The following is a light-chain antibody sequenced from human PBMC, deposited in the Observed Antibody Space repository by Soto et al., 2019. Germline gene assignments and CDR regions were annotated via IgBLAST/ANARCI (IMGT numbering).Light chain of an antibody. CDR1: QSISTY. Sequence: DIQMTQSPPSLSASVGDRVTITCRASQSISTYLNWYQQKPGKPPKVLIYDASTLQSGVPSRFSGGGSGTDFTLSISSLQPEDVAIYYCQQTYIVPLAVGPGTKVDI. CDR2: DAS. CDR3: QQTYIVPLA. J-gene: IGKJ3*01. V-gene: IGKV1-39*01.